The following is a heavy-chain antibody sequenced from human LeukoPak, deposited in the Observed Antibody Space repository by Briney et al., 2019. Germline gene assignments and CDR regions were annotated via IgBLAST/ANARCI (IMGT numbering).Heavy chain of an antibody. CDR2: MIQSGSS. CDR3: ARGNIVATILGGLHGTTAFDF. Sequence: SETLSLTCGVSGGAFSDYYWSWIRQAPGKGLEWIGEMIQSGSSNYNPSLRSRVTISGDTSSNQFSLKLNSLTAADTSFSYCARGNIVATILGGLHGTTAFDFWGQGILVTVSS. D-gene: IGHD5-12*01. CDR1: GGAFSDYY. J-gene: IGHJ4*02. V-gene: IGHV4-34*01.